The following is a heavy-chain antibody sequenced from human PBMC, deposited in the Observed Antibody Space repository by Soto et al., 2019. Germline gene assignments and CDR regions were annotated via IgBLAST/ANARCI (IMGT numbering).Heavy chain of an antibody. V-gene: IGHV1-2*02. J-gene: IGHJ5*02. Sequence: QAKLVQSGAEVKKPGASMKLSCGASGYSFTGFYIHWVRQAPGQGLEWMGWINPINGATFYAQRFQGRVTMTRDTTNNTAYLDLKRLRSDDTAIYYCAREQMMLREIVWFDPWGQGTLVTVSS. CDR3: AREQMMLREIVWFDP. CDR2: INPINGAT. CDR1: GYSFTGFY. D-gene: IGHD3-10*01.